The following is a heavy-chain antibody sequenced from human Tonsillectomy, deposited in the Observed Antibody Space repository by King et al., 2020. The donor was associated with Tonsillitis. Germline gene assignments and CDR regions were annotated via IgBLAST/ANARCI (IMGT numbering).Heavy chain of an antibody. V-gene: IGHV3-30*01. CDR2: ISYDGTNK. CDR1: GFTFSSYA. Sequence: VQLVESGGGVVQPGRSLRVSCAASGFTFSSYAMHWVRQAPGKGLEWVAVISYDGTNKYYADSVKGRFTISRDNSKNTLYLQMNSLRGEDTAVYYCARGYGYGIDVFDIWGQGTMVTVSS. CDR3: ARGYGYGIDVFDI. J-gene: IGHJ3*02. D-gene: IGHD5-18*01.